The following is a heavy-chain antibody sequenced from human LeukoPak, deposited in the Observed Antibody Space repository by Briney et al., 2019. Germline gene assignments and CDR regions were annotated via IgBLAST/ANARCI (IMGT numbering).Heavy chain of an antibody. CDR3: ARGGYYYVSSRYFDY. CDR2: INAGNGNT. D-gene: IGHD3-22*01. Sequence: ASVKVSCKASGYTFTSYAMHWVRQAPGQRLEWMGWINAGNGNTKYSQKFQGRVTITRDTSASTAYMELSSLRSEDTAVYYCARGGYYYVSSRYFDYWGQGTLVTVSS. V-gene: IGHV1-3*01. J-gene: IGHJ4*02. CDR1: GYTFTSYA.